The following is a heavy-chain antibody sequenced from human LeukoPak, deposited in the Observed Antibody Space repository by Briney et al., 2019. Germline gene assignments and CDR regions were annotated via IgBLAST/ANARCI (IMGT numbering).Heavy chain of an antibody. CDR1: GGSISSYC. D-gene: IGHD1-20*01. J-gene: IGHJ6*03. Sequence: PSETLSLTCTVSGGSISSYCWSWIRQPPGKGLEWIWYIYYNGSTNYNPSLKSRVTISVDTSKNQCSRKLSSVTAADTAVYYCAREAITGYYMDVWGKGTTVTVSS. V-gene: IGHV4-59*01. CDR3: AREAITGYYMDV. CDR2: IYYNGST.